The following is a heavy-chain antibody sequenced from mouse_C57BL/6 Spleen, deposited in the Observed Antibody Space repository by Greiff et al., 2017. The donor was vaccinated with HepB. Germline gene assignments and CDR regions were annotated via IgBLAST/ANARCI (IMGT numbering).Heavy chain of an antibody. CDR3: ATYYRKRVLFAY. J-gene: IGHJ3*01. D-gene: IGHD2-12*01. Sequence: QVQLQQPGAELVRPGTSVKLSCKASGYTFTSYWMHWVKQRPGQGLEWIGVIDPSDSYTNYNQKFKGKATLTVDTSSSTAYMQLSSLTSEDSAVYYCATYYRKRVLFAYWGQGTLVTVSA. CDR1: GYTFTSYW. CDR2: IDPSDSYT. V-gene: IGHV1-59*01.